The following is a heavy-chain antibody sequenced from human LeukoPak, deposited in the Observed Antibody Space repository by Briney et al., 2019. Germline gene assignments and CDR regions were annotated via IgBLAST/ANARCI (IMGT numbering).Heavy chain of an antibody. J-gene: IGHJ4*02. CDR1: GGSISSGGYS. D-gene: IGHD2-21*02. CDR3: ARGGDQDFDY. Sequence: SQTLSLTCAVSGGSISSGGYSWSWIRQPPGKGLEWIGYIYHSGSTYYNPSLKSRVTISVDRSKNQFSLKLSSVTAADTAVYYCARGGDQDFDYWCQGTLVTVSS. CDR2: IYHSGST. V-gene: IGHV4-30-2*01.